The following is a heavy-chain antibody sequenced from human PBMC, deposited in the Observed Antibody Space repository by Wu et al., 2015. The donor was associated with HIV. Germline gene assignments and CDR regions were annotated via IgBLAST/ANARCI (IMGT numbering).Heavy chain of an antibody. D-gene: IGHD3-22*01. Sequence: QVQLVQSGAEVKKPGSSVKVSCKASGGTFSSYAINWVRQAPGQGLEWMGGIIPIFGAAKYAQKFQGRVTITADESTSTAYMEMSSLRSEDTAVYFCARSGYPLSDSSGHYYANYWGQGTLVTVSS. V-gene: IGHV1-69*12. CDR3: ARSGYPLSDSSGHYYANY. CDR1: GGTFSSYA. CDR2: IIPIFGAA. J-gene: IGHJ4*02.